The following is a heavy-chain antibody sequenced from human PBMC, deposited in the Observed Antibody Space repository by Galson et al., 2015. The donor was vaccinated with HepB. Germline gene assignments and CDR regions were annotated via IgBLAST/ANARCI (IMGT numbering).Heavy chain of an antibody. CDR2: TYYRSKWYS. V-gene: IGHV6-1*01. CDR1: GDSVSRATVG. CDR3: TRVAHLGRGMNV. D-gene: IGHD3-10*01. J-gene: IGHJ6*02. Sequence: CAISGDSVSRATVGWNWIRQSPSRGLEWLGRTYYRSKWYSDYAISVKGRIIINADSSTNQFFLQLNSVIPEDTAVYYCTRVAHLGRGMNVWGQGTTVTVSS.